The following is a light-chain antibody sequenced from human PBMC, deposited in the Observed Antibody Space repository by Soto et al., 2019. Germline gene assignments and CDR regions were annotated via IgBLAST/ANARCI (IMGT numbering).Light chain of an antibody. J-gene: IGLJ1*01. CDR2: EDN. Sequence: QSVLTQPASVSGSPGQSITISCSGTSRDIGSYNLVSWYQQHPGKVPKLMIFEDNKRPSGVPDRFSGSKSGNTASLTVSGLQAEDEADYYCSSYAGSSNVFGTGTKLTVL. CDR3: SSYAGSSNV. CDR1: SRDIGSYNL. V-gene: IGLV2-14*02.